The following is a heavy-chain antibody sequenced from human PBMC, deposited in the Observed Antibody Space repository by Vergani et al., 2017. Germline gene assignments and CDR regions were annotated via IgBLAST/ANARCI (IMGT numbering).Heavy chain of an antibody. V-gene: IGHV3-33*06. D-gene: IGHD6-13*01. J-gene: IGHJ3*02. CDR3: VKAKSRDLLDVFDI. CDR1: GFNFRKFG. CDR2: IWLDGTNE. Sequence: VELGESGGGVVQPGKSLRLSCEASGFNFRKFGMHWVRQATGKGLEWMAVIWLDGTNEHYADSVKGRFFISRDDSKDTVYLQLNSLSADDTAVYYCVKAKSRDLLDVFDIWGRGTKVTVSS.